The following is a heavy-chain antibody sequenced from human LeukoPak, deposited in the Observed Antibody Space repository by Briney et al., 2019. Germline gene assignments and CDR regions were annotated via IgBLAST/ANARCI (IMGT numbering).Heavy chain of an antibody. V-gene: IGHV4-4*07. CDR3: ARGGKATVVTM. D-gene: IGHD4-23*01. J-gene: IGHJ4*02. CDR2: IYSSGST. Sequence: SETLSLTCTVSGGSINSYYWSWIRQPPGKGLEWIGRIYSSGSTNYNPSLKSRVSMSVATSKKQFSLKLTSVTAAYTAVYYCARGGKATVVTMWGQGILVTVSS. CDR1: GGSINSYY.